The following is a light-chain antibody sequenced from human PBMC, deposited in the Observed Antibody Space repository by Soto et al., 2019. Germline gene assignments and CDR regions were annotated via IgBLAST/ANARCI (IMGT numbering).Light chain of an antibody. V-gene: IGKV3-20*01. CDR3: HQFGDSPRT. CDR1: QRLSVSY. CDR2: GTS. J-gene: IGKJ1*01. Sequence: EIVLTQSQGTLSLSPGDRATLSCRASQRLSVSYMAWYQRRPGQAPRLLIYGTSTRAAGVPERFSGSGSGTDFTLAISRLEPEDFAVYYCHQFGDSPRTFGQGTTVEI.